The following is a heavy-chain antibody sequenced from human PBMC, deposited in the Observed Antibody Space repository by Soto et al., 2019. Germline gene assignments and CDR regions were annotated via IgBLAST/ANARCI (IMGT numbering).Heavy chain of an antibody. Sequence: QITWKESGPTLVKPTQTLTLTCTVSGFSLSGDGVGVGWIRQPPGKALEWLALIYWDDDQRYSPSLKTRPPIAKDTSKHRLVLTMTNMDPVATATYYCARAYGGTSWPNDAFDIWGQGTVVTVDS. J-gene: IGHJ3*02. V-gene: IGHV2-5*02. CDR1: GFSLSGDGVG. D-gene: IGHD2-21*01. CDR2: IYWDDDQ. CDR3: ARAYGGTSWPNDAFDI.